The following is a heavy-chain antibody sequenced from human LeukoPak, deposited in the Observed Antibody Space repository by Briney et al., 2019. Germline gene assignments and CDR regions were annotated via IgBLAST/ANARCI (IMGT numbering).Heavy chain of an antibody. CDR3: AKNRVGASGLAEYFEH. V-gene: IGHV3-53*01. J-gene: IGHJ1*01. Sequence: GGSLRLSFAASGFLVSSTYMSWVRPAPGKGLGWVSIIYSGDSTYYADSVKGRFTISRDNSRNTVYLQMNSLRAEDTAVYYCAKNRVGASGLAEYFEHWGQGTLVAVSS. CDR1: GFLVSSTY. CDR2: IYSGDST. D-gene: IGHD1-26*01.